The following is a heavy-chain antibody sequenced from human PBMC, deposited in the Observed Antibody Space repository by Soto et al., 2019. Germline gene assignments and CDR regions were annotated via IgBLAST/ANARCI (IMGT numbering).Heavy chain of an antibody. Sequence: ASVKVSCKASGGTFRSYAFSWVRQAPGQGLEWMGGIIPIFGTPHYAQKFQGRLTITADESTSTVYMELSRLRSEDTAVYYCARGRYRGSSRADFWGQGTPVTVPQ. V-gene: IGHV1-69*13. D-gene: IGHD1-26*01. J-gene: IGHJ4*02. CDR3: ARGRYRGSSRADF. CDR1: GGTFRSYA. CDR2: IIPIFGTP.